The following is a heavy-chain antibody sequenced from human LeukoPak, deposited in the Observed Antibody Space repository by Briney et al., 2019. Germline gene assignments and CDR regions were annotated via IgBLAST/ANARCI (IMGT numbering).Heavy chain of an antibody. CDR2: IIPIFGTA. CDR1: GGTFSSYA. Sequence: ASVKVSCKASGGTFSSYAISWVRQAPGQGLEWMGGIIPIFGTANYAQKFQGRVTITADESTSTAYMELSSLRSEDTAVYYCAREGPLEWSKYYYYGMDAWGQGTTVTVSS. D-gene: IGHD3-3*01. V-gene: IGHV1-69*01. CDR3: AREGPLEWSKYYYYGMDA. J-gene: IGHJ6*02.